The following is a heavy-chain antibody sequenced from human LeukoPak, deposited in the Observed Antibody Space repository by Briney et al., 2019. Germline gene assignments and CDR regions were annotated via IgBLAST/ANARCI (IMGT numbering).Heavy chain of an antibody. CDR1: GFTVSSNY. D-gene: IGHD3-10*01. V-gene: IGHV3-53*01. CDR2: IYSGGST. Sequence: GGSLRLSCAASGFTVSSNYMSWVRQAPGKGLEWVSVIYSGGSTYYADSVKGRFTISRDNSKNTLYLQMNSLRAEDTAVYYCARDWSYGSGSSVAFDIWGQGTMVTVSS. J-gene: IGHJ3*02. CDR3: ARDWSYGSGSSVAFDI.